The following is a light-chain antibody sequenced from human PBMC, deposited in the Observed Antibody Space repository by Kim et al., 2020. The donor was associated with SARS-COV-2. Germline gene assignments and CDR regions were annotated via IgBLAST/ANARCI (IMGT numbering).Light chain of an antibody. CDR3: QVWDTSSELV. V-gene: IGLV3-21*04. Sequence: SYELTQPPSVSVAPGKTARITCGGNNIGSKSVHWYQQKPGQAPVLVIYYDSDRPSGIPERFSGSNSGNTATLTISRVEAGDEADYYCQVWDTSSELVFGGGTQLTVL. J-gene: IGLJ2*01. CDR1: NIGSKS. CDR2: YDS.